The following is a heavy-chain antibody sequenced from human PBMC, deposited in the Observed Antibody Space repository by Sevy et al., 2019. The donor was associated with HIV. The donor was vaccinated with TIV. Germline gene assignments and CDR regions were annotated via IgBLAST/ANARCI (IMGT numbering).Heavy chain of an antibody. Sequence: GGSLRLSCAASGFTFSSYSMNWVRQAPGKGLEWVSSISSSSSYIYYADSVKGRFTTSRDNAKNSLYRQMNSLRAEDKAVYYCARDRGYSYGPSYYFDYWGQGTLVTVSS. V-gene: IGHV3-21*01. CDR1: GFTFSSYS. D-gene: IGHD5-18*01. J-gene: IGHJ4*02. CDR2: ISSSSSYI. CDR3: ARDRGYSYGPSYYFDY.